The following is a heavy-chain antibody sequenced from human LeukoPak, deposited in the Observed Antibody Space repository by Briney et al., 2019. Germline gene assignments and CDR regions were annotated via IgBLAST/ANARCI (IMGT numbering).Heavy chain of an antibody. D-gene: IGHD2-2*01. V-gene: IGHV3-11*06. J-gene: IGHJ1*01. CDR1: GFTFSDYY. Sequence: GGSLRLSCAASGFTFSDYYMSCISSSSTHTIYTDSVKGRFTISRDNSNNALSLQMNSLSADDTAVYYCARAAEASCSGTSCYRYFHHWGQGTLVIVSS. CDR2: ISSSSTHT. CDR3: ARAAEASCSGTSCYRYFHH.